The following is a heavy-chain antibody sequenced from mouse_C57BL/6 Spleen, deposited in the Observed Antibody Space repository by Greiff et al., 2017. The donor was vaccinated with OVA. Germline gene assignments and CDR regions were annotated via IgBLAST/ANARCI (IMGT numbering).Heavy chain of an antibody. CDR1: GYTFTSYW. J-gene: IGHJ4*01. Sequence: VKLQQPGAELVRPGSSVKLSCKASGYTFTSYWMDWVKQRPGQGLEWIGNIYPSDSETHYNQKFKDKATLTVDKSSSKAYMQLSSLTSEDSAVYYCARWAATGDYYAMDYWGQGTSVTVSS. D-gene: IGHD6-1*01. CDR3: ARWAATGDYYAMDY. V-gene: IGHV1-61*01. CDR2: IYPSDSET.